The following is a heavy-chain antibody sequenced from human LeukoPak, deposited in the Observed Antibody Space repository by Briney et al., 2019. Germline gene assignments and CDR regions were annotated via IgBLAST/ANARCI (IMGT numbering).Heavy chain of an antibody. CDR3: ARLTEWCLDY. CDR1: GGSISNNGYY. Sequence: SETLSLTCTVSGGSISNNGYYWGWIRQPPGKGLEWIGSIYYSGTTYYNPSLKSRVTISVDTSKNQFSLKLSSVTAADTAVYYCARLTEWCLDYWGQGTLVTVSS. V-gene: IGHV4-39*07. D-gene: IGHD3-3*01. J-gene: IGHJ4*02. CDR2: IYYSGTT.